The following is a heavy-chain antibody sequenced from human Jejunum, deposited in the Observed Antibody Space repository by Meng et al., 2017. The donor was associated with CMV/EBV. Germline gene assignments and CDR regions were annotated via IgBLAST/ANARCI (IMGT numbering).Heavy chain of an antibody. CDR3: AKDVGAYAGFET. D-gene: IGHD4-23*01. CDR2: LSCNSDRL. CDR1: VFDLDDFA. V-gene: IGHV3-9*01. J-gene: IGHJ6*02. Sequence: SVFDLDDFALPWVRQVPGKGLEWVSILSCNSDRLDYAGPVKGRFTISRDNAKNSLYVQMNSLKPEDTALYFCAKDVGAYAGFETWGQGTTVTVSS.